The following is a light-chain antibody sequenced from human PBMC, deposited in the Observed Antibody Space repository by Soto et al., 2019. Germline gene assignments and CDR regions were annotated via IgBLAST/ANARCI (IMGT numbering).Light chain of an antibody. J-gene: IGKJ1*01. CDR2: KAS. V-gene: IGKV1-5*03. CDR1: QTISSW. CDR3: QLYNSYSDA. Sequence: DIQMTQSPSTLSGSVGDRVTITCRASQTISSWLAWYQQKPGKAPKLLIYKASTLKSGVPSRFSGSGAGTEFTLTISSLQPDDCATYYCQLYNSYSDAFGKGTKVELK.